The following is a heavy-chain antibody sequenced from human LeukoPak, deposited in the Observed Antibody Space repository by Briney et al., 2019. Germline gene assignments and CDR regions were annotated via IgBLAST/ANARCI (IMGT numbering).Heavy chain of an antibody. V-gene: IGHV3-15*05. J-gene: IGHJ4*02. CDR2: IREKTDGGTA. D-gene: IGHD3-16*01. CDR1: GFTVSSNY. CDR3: TSTLGY. Sequence: GGSLRLSCAASGFTVSSNYMSWVRQASGKGLEWVGRIREKTDGGTADYAAPVKGRFTISRDESKNTLYLQMNSVTTEDTAIYYCTSTLGYWGQGTLVTVSS.